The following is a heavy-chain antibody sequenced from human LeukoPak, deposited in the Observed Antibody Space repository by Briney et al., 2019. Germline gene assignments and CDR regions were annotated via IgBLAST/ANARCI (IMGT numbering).Heavy chain of an antibody. D-gene: IGHD3-3*01. CDR3: AKTEDFXSGYYGYFDY. CDR1: EFTFSNYA. J-gene: IGHJ4*02. CDR2: ISGSGGST. Sequence: GGSLRLSCAASEFTFSNYAMNWVRQAPGKGLEWVSAISGSGGSTYYADSVKGRFTISRDNSKNTLYLQMNSLRAEDTAVYYCAKTEDFXSGYYGYFDYWGQGTLVTVSS. V-gene: IGHV3-23*01.